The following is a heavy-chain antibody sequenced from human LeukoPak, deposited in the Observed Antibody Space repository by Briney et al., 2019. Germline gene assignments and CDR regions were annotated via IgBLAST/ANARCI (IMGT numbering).Heavy chain of an antibody. V-gene: IGHV7-4-1*02. D-gene: IGHD3-3*01. CDR2: INTNTGNP. CDR3: ARDSYYDFWSGPHPPNSNFDY. Sequence: ASVKVSCKASGYTFTSYAMNWVRQAPGQGLEWMGWINTNTGNPTYAQGFTGRFVFSLDTSVSTAYLQISSLKAEDTAVYYCARDSYYDFWSGPHPPNSNFDYWGQGTLVTVSS. CDR1: GYTFTSYA. J-gene: IGHJ4*02.